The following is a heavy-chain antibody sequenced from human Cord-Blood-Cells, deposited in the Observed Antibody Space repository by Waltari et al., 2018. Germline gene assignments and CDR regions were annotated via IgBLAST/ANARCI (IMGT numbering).Heavy chain of an antibody. V-gene: IGHV7-4-1*02. CDR1: GYTFTSYA. Sequence: QVQLVQSGSELKKPGASVKVSCKASGYTFTSYALNWVRQAPGQGLEWMGWINTNTGNPTYAQDFTGRFVFSLDTSVSTAYLQISSLKAEDTAVYYCASQFSSRGSGSYYNDYWGQGTLVTVSS. CDR2: INTNTGNP. D-gene: IGHD3-10*01. CDR3: ASQFSSRGSGSYYNDY. J-gene: IGHJ4*02.